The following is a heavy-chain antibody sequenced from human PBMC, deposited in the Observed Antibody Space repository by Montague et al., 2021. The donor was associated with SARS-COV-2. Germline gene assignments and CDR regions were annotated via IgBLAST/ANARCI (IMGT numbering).Heavy chain of an antibody. D-gene: IGHD3-10*01. J-gene: IGHJ4*02. CDR1: GGSFSGYY. Sequence: SETLSLTCAVYGGSFSGYYWNWIRQPPGKGLEWTGEINHSGSTNYNPSLKSRVTTSVDTSKNQFSLKLSSVTAADTAVYYCARGARQGYGFRLGSFDSWGQGTLVTVSS. V-gene: IGHV4-34*01. CDR2: INHSGST. CDR3: ARGARQGYGFRLGSFDS.